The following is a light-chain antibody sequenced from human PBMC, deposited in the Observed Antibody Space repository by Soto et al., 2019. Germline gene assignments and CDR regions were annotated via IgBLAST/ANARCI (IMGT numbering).Light chain of an antibody. CDR2: LNSDGSH. J-gene: IGLJ3*02. CDR3: QTWGTGPWV. Sequence: QAVVTQSPSASASLGASVKLTCTLSSGHSSYAIAWHQQQPEKGPRYLMKLNSDGSHSKGDGIPDRFSGSSSGAERYLTIPSLQSEDEADYYCQTWGTGPWVFGGGTKLTVL. V-gene: IGLV4-69*01. CDR1: SGHSSYA.